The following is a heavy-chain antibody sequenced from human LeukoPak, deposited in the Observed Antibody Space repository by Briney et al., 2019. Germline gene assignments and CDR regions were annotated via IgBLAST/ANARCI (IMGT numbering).Heavy chain of an antibody. CDR1: GGSISSSSYY. Sequence: SETLSLTCTVSGGSISSSSYYWGWIRQPPGKGLEWIGSIYYSGSTYYNPSLKSRVTISVDTSKNQFSLKLSSVTAADTAVYYCASGNYGDYDWDYWGQGTLVTVSS. V-gene: IGHV4-39*07. CDR3: ASGNYGDYDWDY. J-gene: IGHJ4*02. CDR2: IYYSGST. D-gene: IGHD4-17*01.